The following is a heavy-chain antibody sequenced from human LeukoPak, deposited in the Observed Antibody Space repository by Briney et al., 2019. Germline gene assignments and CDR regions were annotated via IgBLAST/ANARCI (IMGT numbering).Heavy chain of an antibody. CDR1: GGSFSGYY. D-gene: IGHD6-6*01. CDR2: INHSGST. J-gene: IGHJ6*03. CDR3: ARGPSIAAHRYYYYYMDV. Sequence: SETLSLTCAVYGGSFSGYYWSWIRQPPGKGLEWIGEINHSGSTNYNPSLKSRVTISVDTSKNQFSLKLSSVTAADTAVYYCARGPSIAAHRYYYYYMDVWGKGTTVTVSS. V-gene: IGHV4-34*01.